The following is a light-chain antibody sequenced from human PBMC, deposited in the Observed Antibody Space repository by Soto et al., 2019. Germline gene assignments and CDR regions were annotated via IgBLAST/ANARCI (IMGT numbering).Light chain of an antibody. CDR1: QSVDSTY. Sequence: EIVLTQSPGTLSLSPGERATLSCRASQSVDSTYLAWYQQKPAQAPRLLIYATSNRAAGIPDRFSGSGSGTDFTLTISRLEPEDVAVYYCQQYDTSPPMYTFDQGTKVEIK. J-gene: IGKJ2*01. CDR2: ATS. CDR3: QQYDTSPPMYT. V-gene: IGKV3-20*01.